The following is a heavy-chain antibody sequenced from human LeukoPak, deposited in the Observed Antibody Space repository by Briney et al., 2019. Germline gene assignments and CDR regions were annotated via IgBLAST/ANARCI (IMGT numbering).Heavy chain of an antibody. CDR1: GVTFKNYA. V-gene: IGHV3-23*01. Sequence: GGSLRLSCAASGVTFKNYAMSWVRQAPGKGLEWVPAISGSDAGTYYADSVKGRFTISRDNSKNTLYLQMNSLRAEDAAVYYCAKAPLGRCSGAICYSFDYWGQGTLVTVSS. CDR2: ISGSDAGT. D-gene: IGHD2-15*01. CDR3: AKAPLGRCSGAICYSFDY. J-gene: IGHJ4*02.